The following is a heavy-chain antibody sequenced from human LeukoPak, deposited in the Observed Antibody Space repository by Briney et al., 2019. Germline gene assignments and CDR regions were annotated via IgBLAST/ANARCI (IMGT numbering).Heavy chain of an antibody. CDR1: GYSISSGYY. CDR3: ARGGSVVGSGYYPTYMDV. Sequence: KTSETLSLTCTVSGYSISSGYYWGWIRQPPGKGLEWVSSISSSSSYIYYADSVKGRFTISRDNAKNSLSLQMNSLRAEDTAVYYCARGGSVVGSGYYPTYMDVWGKGTTVTVSS. J-gene: IGHJ6*03. D-gene: IGHD3-3*01. CDR2: ISSSSSYI. V-gene: IGHV3-21*01.